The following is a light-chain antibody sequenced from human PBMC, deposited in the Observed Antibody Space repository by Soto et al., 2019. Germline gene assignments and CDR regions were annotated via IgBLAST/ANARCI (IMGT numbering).Light chain of an antibody. V-gene: IGKV3-11*01. Sequence: EVVLTQSPATLSLSPGERATLSCRASQSVTKYLAWYQQKPGQALRLLIYEASYRAPGVPDRFSGSGSGTDFTLTISSLEPEDFAVYYCQQRSTWPRLSFGGGTRVDIK. CDR3: QQRSTWPRLS. J-gene: IGKJ4*01. CDR2: EAS. CDR1: QSVTKY.